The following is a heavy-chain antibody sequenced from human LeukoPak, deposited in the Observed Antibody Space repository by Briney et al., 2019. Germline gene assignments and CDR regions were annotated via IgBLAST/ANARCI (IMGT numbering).Heavy chain of an antibody. CDR2: INHSGST. Sequence: SETLSLTCAVYGGSFSGYYWSWIRQPPGKGLEWIGEINHSGSTKYNPSLKSRVTISIDTSKNQFSLKLRSVTAADTAVYYCARDVAAAGTGVYYFDYWGQGTLVTVSS. CDR1: GGSFSGYY. CDR3: ARDVAAAGTGVYYFDY. V-gene: IGHV4-34*01. J-gene: IGHJ4*02. D-gene: IGHD6-13*01.